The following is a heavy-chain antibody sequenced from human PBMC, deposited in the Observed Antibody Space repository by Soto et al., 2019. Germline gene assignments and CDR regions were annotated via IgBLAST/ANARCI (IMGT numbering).Heavy chain of an antibody. Sequence: SETLSLTCAVYGGSFSGYYWSWIRQPPGKVLEWIGEINHSGSTNYNPSLKSRVTISVDTSKNQFSLKLSSVTAADTAVYYCAMGCTNGVCYADYYGMDVWGQGTTVNVSS. D-gene: IGHD2-8*01. CDR3: AMGCTNGVCYADYYGMDV. V-gene: IGHV4-34*01. CDR1: GGSFSGYY. CDR2: INHSGST. J-gene: IGHJ6*02.